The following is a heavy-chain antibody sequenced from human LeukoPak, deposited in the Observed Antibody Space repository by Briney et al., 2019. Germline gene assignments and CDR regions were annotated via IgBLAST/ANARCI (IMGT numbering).Heavy chain of an antibody. Sequence: GGSLRLSCVVFGFSFNSHWMSWVRQAPGKGLEWVANINQDGNEKYYVDSAKGRFTISRDNAKNSLYLQMNSLRAEDTAVYYCARDGVAPGIYFDSWGQGTLVTVSP. J-gene: IGHJ4*02. CDR3: ARDGVAPGIYFDS. CDR2: INQDGNEK. D-gene: IGHD2-2*01. CDR1: GFSFNSHW. V-gene: IGHV3-7*05.